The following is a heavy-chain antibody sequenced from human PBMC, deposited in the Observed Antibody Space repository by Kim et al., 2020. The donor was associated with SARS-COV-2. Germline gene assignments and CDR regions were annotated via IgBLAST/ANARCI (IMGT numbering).Heavy chain of an antibody. D-gene: IGHD6-13*01. V-gene: IGHV1-8*01. CDR1: GYTFTSYD. CDR2: MNPNSGNT. Sequence: ASVKVSCKASGYTFTSYDINWVRQATGQGLEWMGWMNPNSGNTGYAQKFQGRVTMTRNTSISTAYMELSSLRSEDTAVYYCAREASIAAAGDYYYGMDVWGQGTTVTVSS. J-gene: IGHJ6*02. CDR3: AREASIAAAGDYYYGMDV.